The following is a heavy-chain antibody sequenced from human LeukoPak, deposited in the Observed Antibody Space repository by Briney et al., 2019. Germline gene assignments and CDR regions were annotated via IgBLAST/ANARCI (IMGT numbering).Heavy chain of an antibody. V-gene: IGHV3-30*03. CDR2: ISYDESLR. Sequence: GRSLRLSCTASGFTFSIYGMHWVRQAPGKGLEWVAVISYDESLRYYADSVKGRFTISRDNSKNTLYLQMNSLRAEDTAVYYCARDGYNSYYFDYWGQGTLVTVSS. CDR1: GFTFSIYG. J-gene: IGHJ4*02. D-gene: IGHD5-24*01. CDR3: ARDGYNSYYFDY.